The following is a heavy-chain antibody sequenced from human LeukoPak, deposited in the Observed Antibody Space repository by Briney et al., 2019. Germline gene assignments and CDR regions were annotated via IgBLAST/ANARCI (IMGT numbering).Heavy chain of an antibody. Sequence: GASVKVSCKSSGYIFTNYGISWVRQAPGQGLEWMGWISAYNGNTNYAQKLQGRVTMTTDTSTSTAYMELRSLRSDDTAVYYCARDYDFWSGYYKGTNFDYWGQGTLVTVSS. CDR2: ISAYNGNT. V-gene: IGHV1-18*01. CDR1: GYIFTNYG. CDR3: ARDYDFWSGYYKGTNFDY. D-gene: IGHD3-3*01. J-gene: IGHJ4*02.